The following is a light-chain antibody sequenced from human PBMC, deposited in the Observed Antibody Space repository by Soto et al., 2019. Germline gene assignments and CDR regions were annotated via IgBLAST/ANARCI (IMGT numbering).Light chain of an antibody. J-gene: IGKJ4*01. CDR1: QSVSSSY. Sequence: DIVLTQSPGTLSLSPGERATLSCRASQSVSSSYLAWYQQKPGQAPRLLIYGASIRATGIPDRFSGSGSGXXXTLTISRLEPEDFAVYYCQQYGSSPLTFGGGTKVEIK. V-gene: IGKV3-20*01. CDR2: GAS. CDR3: QQYGSSPLT.